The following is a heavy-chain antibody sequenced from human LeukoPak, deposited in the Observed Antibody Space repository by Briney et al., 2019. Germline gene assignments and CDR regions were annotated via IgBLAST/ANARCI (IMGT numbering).Heavy chain of an antibody. CDR2: ISSDGNTE. D-gene: IGHD5-18*01. CDR1: GFNFSPYP. CDR3: ARAVGYSYGYIYPNFDY. V-gene: IGHV3-48*01. J-gene: IGHJ4*02. Sequence: GGSLRLSCAASGFNFSPYPMNWVRQAPGKGLEWVSHISSDGNTEYYLDSVRGRFTMSRDNARSLLFLQMNSLRAEDTAVYYCARAVGYSYGYIYPNFDYWGQGTLVTVSS.